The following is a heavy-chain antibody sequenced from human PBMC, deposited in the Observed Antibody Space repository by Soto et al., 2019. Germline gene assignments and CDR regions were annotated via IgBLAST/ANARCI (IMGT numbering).Heavy chain of an antibody. V-gene: IGHV3-74*01. CDR3: TGGVFFDY. D-gene: IGHD3-16*01. J-gene: IGHJ4*02. CDR1: GFTFSNYW. CDR2: IDRDGSST. Sequence: EVQLVESGGGLVQPGGSLRLSCAASGFTFSNYWMHWVRQAPGKGLVWVSRIDRDGSSTNYADSVKGRFTISRDNAKNPLSLPMNTRRPEDPAVYYCTGGVFFDYWGQGTLVTVSS.